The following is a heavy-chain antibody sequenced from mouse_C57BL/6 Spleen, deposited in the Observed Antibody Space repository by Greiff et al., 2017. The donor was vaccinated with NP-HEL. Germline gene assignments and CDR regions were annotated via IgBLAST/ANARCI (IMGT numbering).Heavy chain of an antibody. V-gene: IGHV1-64*01. CDR2: IHPNSGST. Sequence: QVQLQQPGAELVKPGASVKLSCKASGYTFTSYWMHWVKQRPGHGLEWIGMIHPNSGSTNYNEKFKSKATLTVDKSSSTAYMQLSSLTSEDSAVYYCARWGVTTVALDYWGQGTTLTVSS. D-gene: IGHD1-1*01. J-gene: IGHJ2*01. CDR3: ARWGVTTVALDY. CDR1: GYTFTSYW.